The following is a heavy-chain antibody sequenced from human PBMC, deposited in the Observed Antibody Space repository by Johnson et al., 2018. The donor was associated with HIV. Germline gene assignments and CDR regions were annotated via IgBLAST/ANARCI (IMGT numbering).Heavy chain of an antibody. CDR1: GFTFSSYD. CDR3: AREATYWYDSSGSPYAFDI. V-gene: IGHV3-13*01. CDR2: IGTAGDT. Sequence: VQLVESGGGLVQPGGSLRLSCAASGFTFSSYDMHWVRQATGKGLEWVSAIGTAGDTYYPGSVKGRFTISRENAKNSLYMQMNSLRAEDTAVYYCAREATYWYDSSGSPYAFDIWGQGTMVTVSS. D-gene: IGHD3-22*01. J-gene: IGHJ3*02.